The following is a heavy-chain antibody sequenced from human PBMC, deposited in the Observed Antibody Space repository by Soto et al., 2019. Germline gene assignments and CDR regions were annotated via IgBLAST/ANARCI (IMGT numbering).Heavy chain of an antibody. CDR1: GFTFSSYD. J-gene: IGHJ4*02. CDR3: ARGRAWYGDYLWYFDY. CDR2: IGTAGDT. V-gene: IGHV3-13*01. D-gene: IGHD4-17*01. Sequence: GGSLRLSCAASGFTFSSYDMHWVRQATGKGLEWVSAIGTAGDTYYPGSVKGRFTISRENAKNSLYLQMNSLRAGDTAVYYCARGRAWYGDYLWYFDYWGQGTLVTVYS.